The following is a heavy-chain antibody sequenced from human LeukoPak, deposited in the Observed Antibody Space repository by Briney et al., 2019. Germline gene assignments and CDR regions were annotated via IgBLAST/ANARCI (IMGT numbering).Heavy chain of an antibody. CDR1: GFTFSSYS. Sequence: GGSLRLSCAASGFTFSSYSMNWVRQAPGKGLEWVAFTRYDGSNKYYADSVKGRFTISRDNSKNTLYLQMNSLRAEDTAVYYCAKGVTAAACFDYWGQGTLVTVSS. CDR3: AKGVTAAACFDY. CDR2: TRYDGSNK. D-gene: IGHD6-13*01. J-gene: IGHJ4*02. V-gene: IGHV3-30*02.